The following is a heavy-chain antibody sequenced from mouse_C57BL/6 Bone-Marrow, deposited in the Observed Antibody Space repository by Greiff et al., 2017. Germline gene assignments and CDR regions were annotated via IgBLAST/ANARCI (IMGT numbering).Heavy chain of an antibody. V-gene: IGHV1-64*01. J-gene: IGHJ4*01. CDR2: MHPNGGSP. D-gene: IGHD2-4*01. CDR1: GYTFTNYW. CDR3: ARSYDYDYYTMDY. Sequence: VQLQQPGAELVKPGASVKLSCKASGYTFTNYWMHWVKQRPGQGLEWIGMMHPNGGSPDYNEKFKSEATLSVDKSSRTAYMELSSLTSEDSAVYYGARSYDYDYYTMDYWGRGTSVTVSS.